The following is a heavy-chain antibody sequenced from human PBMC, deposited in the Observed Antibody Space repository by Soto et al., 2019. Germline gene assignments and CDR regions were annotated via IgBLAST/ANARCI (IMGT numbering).Heavy chain of an antibody. CDR1: GFSFSLRY. CDR2: ISPGGDNI. CDR3: VTEVQLYFDS. Sequence: QVQLVESGGGLVKPGGSLRLSCAASGFSFSLRYMSWIRQAPGRGLEWVSYISPGGDNIHYADFVKGRFTISRDNPKASLDLQMDSLSVKDTAVYYCVTEVQLYFDSWGQGALVTVSS. J-gene: IGHJ4*02. V-gene: IGHV3-11*01.